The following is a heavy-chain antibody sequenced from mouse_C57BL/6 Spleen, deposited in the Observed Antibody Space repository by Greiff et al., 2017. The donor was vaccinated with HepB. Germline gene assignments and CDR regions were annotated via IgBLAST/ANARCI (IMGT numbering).Heavy chain of an antibody. D-gene: IGHD2-4*01. CDR2: FHPYNDDT. CDR1: GYTFTTYP. Sequence: QVQLKESGAELVKPGASVKMSCKASGYTFTTYPIEWMKQNHGKSLEWIGNFHPYNDDTKYNEKFKGKATLTVEKSSSTVYLELSRLTSDDSAVYYGARGRYDYDGSWFAYWGQGTLVTVSA. V-gene: IGHV1-47*01. CDR3: ARGRYDYDGSWFAY. J-gene: IGHJ3*01.